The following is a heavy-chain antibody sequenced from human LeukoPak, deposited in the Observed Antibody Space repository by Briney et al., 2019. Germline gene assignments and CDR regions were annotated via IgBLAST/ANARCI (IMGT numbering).Heavy chain of an antibody. J-gene: IGHJ3*02. CDR1: GFAVSSNY. D-gene: IGHD1-26*01. CDR2: IYSGGNT. CDR3: ARLHSAIYYGDAFDI. Sequence: PGGSLRLSCAASGFAVSSNYMSWVRQAPGKGLEWVSGIYSGGNTYYADSVRGRFTISRDISKNTLYLQMNSLRAEDTAAYYCARLHSAIYYGDAFDIWGQGTMVTVSS. V-gene: IGHV3-53*01.